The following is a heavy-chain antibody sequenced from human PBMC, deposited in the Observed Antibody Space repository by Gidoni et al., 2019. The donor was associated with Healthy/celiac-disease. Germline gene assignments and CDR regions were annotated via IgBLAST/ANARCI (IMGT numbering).Heavy chain of an antibody. Sequence: QLQLQESGPGLVQPSETLSLTCTVSGGSISSSSYYWGWIRQPPGKGLEWIGSIYYSGSTYYNPSLKSRVTISVDTSKNQFSLKLSSVTAADTAVYYCARQIYSSGWLLDYWGQGTLVTVSS. CDR3: ARQIYSSGWLLDY. J-gene: IGHJ4*02. CDR2: IYYSGST. D-gene: IGHD6-19*01. CDR1: GGSISSSSYY. V-gene: IGHV4-39*01.